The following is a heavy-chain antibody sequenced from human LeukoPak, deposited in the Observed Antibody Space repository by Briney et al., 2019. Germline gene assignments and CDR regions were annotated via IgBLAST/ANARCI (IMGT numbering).Heavy chain of an antibody. CDR2: IYHSGST. J-gene: IGHJ1*01. V-gene: IGHV4-38-2*02. CDR1: SYSISSDYY. CDR3: AGAVAVAGSEYFQH. Sequence: PSETLSLTCTVSSYSISSDYYWGWIRQPPGKGLEWIGNIYHSGSTYYNPSLKSRVTISVDTSKNQFSLKLTSVTAADTAVYYCAGAVAVAGSEYFQHWGQGTLVTVSS. D-gene: IGHD6-19*01.